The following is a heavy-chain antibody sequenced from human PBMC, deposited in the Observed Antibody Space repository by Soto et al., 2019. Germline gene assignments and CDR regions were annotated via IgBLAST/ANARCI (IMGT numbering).Heavy chain of an antibody. CDR3: AHRRCSGGCYSFFDS. J-gene: IGHJ4*02. CDR1: GFPLRNSGVG. Sequence: SGPTLVNHTQTHTLSCTFSGFPLRNSGVGVAWIRQPPGKALEWLALIYWDDDKRYSPSLKSRVTITKDTSKNQVVLTMTNMDPVDTATYYCAHRRCSGGCYSFFDSWGQGTLVTVSS. V-gene: IGHV2-5*02. D-gene: IGHD2-15*01. CDR2: IYWDDDK.